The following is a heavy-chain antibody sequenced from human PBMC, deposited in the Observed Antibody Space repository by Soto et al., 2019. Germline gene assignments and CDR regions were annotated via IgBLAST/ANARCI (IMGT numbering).Heavy chain of an antibody. CDR1: GGSFSGYY. J-gene: IGHJ5*02. V-gene: IGHV4-34*01. CDR3: ARKDYDFWSGSNWFDP. Sequence: SETLSLTCAVYGGSFSGYYWSWIRQPPGKGLEWIGEINHSGSTNYNPSLKSRVTISVDTSKNQFSLKLSSVTAADTAVYYCARKDYDFWSGSNWFDPWGQGXLVTVSS. D-gene: IGHD3-3*01. CDR2: INHSGST.